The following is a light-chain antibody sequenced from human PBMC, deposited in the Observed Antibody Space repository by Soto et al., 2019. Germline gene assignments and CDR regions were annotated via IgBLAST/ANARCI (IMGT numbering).Light chain of an antibody. CDR1: QSVNNNY. Sequence: EIVLTQSPGTLSLSPGERATLSCRASQSVNNNYLAWYQQKPGQAPRLLIYVASSRATGIPDRFSGSGSGTDFTLTISRLEPDDFAVYYWEQYGSSQYTFGQGTKLEIK. CDR3: EQYGSSQYT. CDR2: VAS. V-gene: IGKV3-20*01. J-gene: IGKJ2*01.